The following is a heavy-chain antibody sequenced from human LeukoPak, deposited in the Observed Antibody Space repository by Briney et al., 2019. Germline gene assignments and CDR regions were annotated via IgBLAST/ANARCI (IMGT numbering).Heavy chain of an antibody. D-gene: IGHD6-19*01. J-gene: IGHJ4*02. Sequence: ASVKVSCEASGYTSTISGISWACESPCQGRVWVGWISAYIGNTNYPQTLQARVTMTTGTSTRTAYMELRSLRSDDTAVYYCARDRGIAVAGNSDYWGQGTLVTVSS. CDR3: ARDRGIAVAGNSDY. V-gene: IGHV1-18*01. CDR2: ISAYIGNT. CDR1: GYTSTISG.